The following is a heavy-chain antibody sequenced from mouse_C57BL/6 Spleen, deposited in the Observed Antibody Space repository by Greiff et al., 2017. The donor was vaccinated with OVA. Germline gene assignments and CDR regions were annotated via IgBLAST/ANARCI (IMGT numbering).Heavy chain of an antibody. Sequence: QVHVKQSGAELVRPGASVTLSCKASGYTFTDYEMHWVKQTPVHGLEWIGAIDPETGGTAYNQKFKGKAILTADKSSSTAYMELRSLTSEDSAVYYCTRTGTVVALDYWGQGTTLTVSS. CDR2: IDPETGGT. J-gene: IGHJ2*01. CDR1: GYTFTDYE. D-gene: IGHD1-1*01. V-gene: IGHV1-15*01. CDR3: TRTGTVVALDY.